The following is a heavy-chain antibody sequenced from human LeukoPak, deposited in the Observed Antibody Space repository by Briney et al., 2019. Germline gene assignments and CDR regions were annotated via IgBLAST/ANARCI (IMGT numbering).Heavy chain of an antibody. CDR1: GGSISSYY. D-gene: IGHD6-19*01. Sequence: SETLSLTCTVSGGSISSYYWSWIRQPPGKGLEWIGEINHSGSTNYNPSLKSRVTISVDTSKNQFSLKLSSVTAADTAVYYCARELGIAVTWGQGTLVTVSS. V-gene: IGHV4-34*01. CDR2: INHSGST. CDR3: ARELGIAVT. J-gene: IGHJ5*02.